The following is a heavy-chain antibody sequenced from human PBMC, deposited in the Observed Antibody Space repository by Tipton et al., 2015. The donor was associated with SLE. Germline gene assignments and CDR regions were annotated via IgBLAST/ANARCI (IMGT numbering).Heavy chain of an antibody. Sequence: TLSLTCAVYGGSSSGYYWSWIRQPPGKGLEWIGYIYYSGSTNYNPSLKSRVTISVDTSKNQFSLKLSSVTAADTAVYYCARDRGSGWYDYWGQGTLVTVSS. CDR3: ARDRGSGWYDY. V-gene: IGHV4-59*01. CDR1: GGSSSGYY. CDR2: IYYSGST. J-gene: IGHJ4*02. D-gene: IGHD6-19*01.